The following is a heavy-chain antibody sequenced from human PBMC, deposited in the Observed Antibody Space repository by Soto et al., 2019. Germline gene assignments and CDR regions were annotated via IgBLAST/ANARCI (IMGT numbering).Heavy chain of an antibody. CDR1: GGSSISGGYC. CDR3: ARGSPYFDGMDV. J-gene: IGHJ6*02. CDR2: IYYSGST. V-gene: IGHV4-31*03. D-gene: IGHD3-10*01. Sequence: TQPHTCTVSGGSSISGGYCWSWIRQHPGKGLEWIGYIYYSGSTYYNPSLKSRVTISVDTSKNQFSLKLSSVTAADTAVYYCARGSPYFDGMDVWGQGTTLTVSS.